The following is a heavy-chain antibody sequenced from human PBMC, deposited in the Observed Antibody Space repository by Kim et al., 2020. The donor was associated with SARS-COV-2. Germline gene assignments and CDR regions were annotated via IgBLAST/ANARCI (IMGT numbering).Heavy chain of an antibody. CDR3: ARDPIVVVPAAPYFDY. Sequence: GGSLRLSCAASGFTFSSYSMNWVRQAPGKGLEWVSYISSSSSTIYYADSVKGRFTISRDNAKNSLYLQMNSLRDEDTAVYYCARDPIVVVPAAPYFDYWGQGTLVTVSS. J-gene: IGHJ4*02. CDR1: GFTFSSYS. CDR2: ISSSSSTI. D-gene: IGHD2-2*01. V-gene: IGHV3-48*02.